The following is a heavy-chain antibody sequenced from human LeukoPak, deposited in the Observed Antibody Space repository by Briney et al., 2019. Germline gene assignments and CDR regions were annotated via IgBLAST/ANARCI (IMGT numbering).Heavy chain of an antibody. V-gene: IGHV4-30-4*01. J-gene: IGHJ4*02. D-gene: IGHD6-13*01. CDR2: IYYSGST. CDR1: GGSISSGDYY. Sequence: SETLSLTCTVSGGSISSGDYYWSRIRQPPGKGLEWIGYIYYSGSTYYNPSLKSRVTISVDTSKNQFPLKLSSVTAADTAVYYCARRHSSSWNQGGYFDYWGQGTLVTVSS. CDR3: ARRHSSSWNQGGYFDY.